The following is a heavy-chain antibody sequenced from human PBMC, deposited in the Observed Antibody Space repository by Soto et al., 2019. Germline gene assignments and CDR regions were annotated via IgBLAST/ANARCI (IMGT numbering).Heavy chain of an antibody. J-gene: IGHJ3*02. Sequence: GASVKVSCKASGYTFTSYDINWVRQATGQGLEWMGWMNPNSGNTGYAQKFQGRVTMTRNTSISTAYMELSSLRSEDTAVYYCARVSRTLWSMVTATYDAFDIWGQGTMVTVSS. V-gene: IGHV1-8*01. CDR3: ARVSRTLWSMVTATYDAFDI. CDR2: MNPNSGNT. CDR1: GYTFTSYD. D-gene: IGHD2-21*02.